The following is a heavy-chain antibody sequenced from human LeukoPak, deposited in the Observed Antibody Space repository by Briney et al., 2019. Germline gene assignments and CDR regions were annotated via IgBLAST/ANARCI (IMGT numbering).Heavy chain of an antibody. D-gene: IGHD2-2*01. Sequence: SETLSLTCTVSGGSVNSYYWSWIRQPAGKGLGWIGHIYASGSNDYNPSLKSRVTMSLDMAKNQFSLRLTSVTAADTAVYFCARMVPAGTHNYWGQGLLVTVSS. CDR3: ARMVPAGTHNY. CDR1: GGSVNSYY. V-gene: IGHV4-4*07. J-gene: IGHJ4*02. CDR2: IYASGSN.